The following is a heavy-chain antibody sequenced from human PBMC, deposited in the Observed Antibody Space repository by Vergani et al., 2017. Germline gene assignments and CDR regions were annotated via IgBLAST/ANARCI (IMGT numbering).Heavy chain of an antibody. CDR3: ARGDYGILTGYRY. V-gene: IGHV1-46*03. CDR2: INPSGGHT. D-gene: IGHD3-9*01. J-gene: IGHJ4*02. Sequence: QVQVVQSGAEGKKSGASVKVSCKTSGYTFSNYYMHWVRQAPGQGLEWMGIINPSGGHTNYAQKFQGRVTMTRDTSTSTVYMELSSLRSEDTAIYYCARGDYGILTGYRYWVQGTLVTVS. CDR1: GYTFSNYY.